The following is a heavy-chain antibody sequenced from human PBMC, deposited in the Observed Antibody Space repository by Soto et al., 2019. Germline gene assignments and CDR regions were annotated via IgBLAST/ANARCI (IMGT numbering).Heavy chain of an antibody. V-gene: IGHV3-30*18. J-gene: IGHJ6*02. CDR1: GFTFSSYG. Sequence: GGSLRLSCAASGFTFSSYGMHWVRQAPGKGLEWVAVISYDGSNKYYADSVKGRFTISRDNSKNTLYLQMNSLRAEDTAVYYCAKDMGIVVVITLYGIDVWGQGTTVTVSS. CDR3: AKDMGIVVVITLYGIDV. CDR2: ISYDGSNK. D-gene: IGHD3-22*01.